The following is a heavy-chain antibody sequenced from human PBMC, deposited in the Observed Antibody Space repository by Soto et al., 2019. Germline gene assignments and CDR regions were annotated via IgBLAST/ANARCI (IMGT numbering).Heavy chain of an antibody. Sequence: EVQLVQSGAEVKEPGESLKISCKGSGYSFTKYWIGWVRQMPGKGLEWMAIIYPDESDTRYSPSFQGQVTISADKSISPAYGECSNLKASDSAMYYCVRVSFNGGRYLSYYYYGMDIGGQGTTVTVSS. CDR3: VRVSFNGGRYLSYYYYGMDI. CDR2: IYPDESDT. D-gene: IGHD1-26*01. J-gene: IGHJ6*02. V-gene: IGHV5-51*03. CDR1: GYSFTKYW.